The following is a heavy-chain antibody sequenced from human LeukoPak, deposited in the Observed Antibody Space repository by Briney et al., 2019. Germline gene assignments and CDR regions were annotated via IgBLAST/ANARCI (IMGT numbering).Heavy chain of an antibody. Sequence: LPGGSLRLSCAASGFTFSSYEMNWVRQAPGKGLEWVSYISSSGSTIYYADSVKGRFTISRDNAKNSLYLQMNSLRAEDTAVYYCASGDYTFSPSLRTRAYFDYWGQGTLVTVSS. D-gene: IGHD4-17*01. CDR1: GFTFSSYE. J-gene: IGHJ4*02. CDR2: ISSSGSTI. CDR3: ASGDYTFSPSLRTRAYFDY. V-gene: IGHV3-48*03.